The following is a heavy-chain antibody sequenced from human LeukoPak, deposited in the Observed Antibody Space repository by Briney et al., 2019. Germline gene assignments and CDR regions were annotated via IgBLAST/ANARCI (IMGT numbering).Heavy chain of an antibody. CDR2: FDPEDGET. J-gene: IGHJ4*02. CDR1: GGTFSSYA. V-gene: IGHV1-24*01. D-gene: IGHD2-2*01. CDR3: ATLDCSSTSCPLDY. Sequence: ASVKVSCKASGGTFSSYAISWVRQAPGKGLEWMGGFDPEDGETIYAQKFQGRVTMTEDTSTDTAYMELSSLRSEDTAVYYCATLDCSSTSCPLDYWGQGTLVTVSS.